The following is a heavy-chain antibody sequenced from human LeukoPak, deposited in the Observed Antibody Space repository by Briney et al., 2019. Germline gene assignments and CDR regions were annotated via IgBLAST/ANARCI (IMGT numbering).Heavy chain of an antibody. V-gene: IGHV1-18*01. D-gene: IGHD4/OR15-4a*01. CDR2: ISAYNGNT. CDR3: ARDDYRGTFDI. J-gene: IGHJ3*02. Sequence: GASVKVSCKASGGTFSSYIITWVRQAPGQGLEWMGWISAYNGNTNYAQKLQGRVTMTTDTSTSTAYMELRSLRSDDTAVYYCARDDYRGTFDIWGQGTMVTVSS. CDR1: GGTFSSYI.